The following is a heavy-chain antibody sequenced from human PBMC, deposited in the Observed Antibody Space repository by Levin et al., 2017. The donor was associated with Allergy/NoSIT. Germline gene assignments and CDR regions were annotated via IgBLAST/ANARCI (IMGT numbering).Heavy chain of an antibody. CDR1: GFTVSSNY. Sequence: GGSLRLSCAVSGFTVSSNYMSWVRQAPGKGLEWVSVIYSGGSTYYADSVKGRFTISRDNSKNTLYLQMNSLRAEDTAVYYCARDQLWDGYNYWFDPWGQGTLVTVSS. CDR3: ARDQLWDGYNYWFDP. CDR2: IYSGGST. V-gene: IGHV3-66*01. J-gene: IGHJ5*02. D-gene: IGHD5-24*01.